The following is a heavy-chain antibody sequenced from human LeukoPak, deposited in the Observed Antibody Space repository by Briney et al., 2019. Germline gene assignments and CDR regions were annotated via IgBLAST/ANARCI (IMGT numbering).Heavy chain of an antibody. CDR2: ISGSGGST. CDR1: GFTFSSYG. Sequence: PGGSLRLSCAASGFTFSSYGMHWVRQAPGKGLEWVSAISGSGGSTYYADSVKGRFTISRDNSKNTLYLQMNSLRAEDTAVYYCVNERAGSFDYWGQGTLVTVSS. D-gene: IGHD6-19*01. V-gene: IGHV3-23*01. CDR3: VNERAGSFDY. J-gene: IGHJ4*02.